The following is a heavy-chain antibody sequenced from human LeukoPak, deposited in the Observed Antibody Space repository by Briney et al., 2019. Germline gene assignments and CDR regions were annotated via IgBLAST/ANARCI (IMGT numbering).Heavy chain of an antibody. D-gene: IGHD3-9*01. CDR1: GGSFSGYY. V-gene: IGHV4-34*01. Sequence: SETLSLTCAVYGGSFSGYYWSWIRQPPGKGLEWIGEINHSGSTNYNPSLKSRVTISVDTSKNQFSLKLSSVTAADTAVYYCATRPGILTCYLLHNWFDPWGQGTLVTVSS. J-gene: IGHJ5*02. CDR3: ATRPGILTCYLLHNWFDP. CDR2: INHSGST.